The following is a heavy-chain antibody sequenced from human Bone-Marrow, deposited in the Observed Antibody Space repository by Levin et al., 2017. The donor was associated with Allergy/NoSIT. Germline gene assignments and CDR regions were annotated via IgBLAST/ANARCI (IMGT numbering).Heavy chain of an antibody. D-gene: IGHD6-19*01. CDR3: ARGPQWLAAFDS. V-gene: IGHV4-39*01. J-gene: IGHJ4*02. CDR2: IHESGST. CDR1: GASITGGLFF. Sequence: KSSETLSLTCIVSGASITGGLFFWGWIRQPPGKSLEWLGSIHESGSTYYNPALKSRISMAIDTAKNQFSLNLSSLTATDSSLYFCARGPQWLAAFDSWGQGSLVLVSS.